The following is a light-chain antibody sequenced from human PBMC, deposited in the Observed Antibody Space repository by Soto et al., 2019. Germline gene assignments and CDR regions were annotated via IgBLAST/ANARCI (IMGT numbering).Light chain of an antibody. V-gene: IGKV3-20*01. J-gene: IGKJ4*01. Sequence: EIVLTQSPGTLSLSPGERATLSCRASQSVSSTYLDWYQQKPGQAPRLLIYGASSSATGIPDRFSGSGSGTDFTLTISRLEPEDFAVYYCQQYESAPLTFGGGTKVEIK. CDR2: GAS. CDR1: QSVSSTY. CDR3: QQYESAPLT.